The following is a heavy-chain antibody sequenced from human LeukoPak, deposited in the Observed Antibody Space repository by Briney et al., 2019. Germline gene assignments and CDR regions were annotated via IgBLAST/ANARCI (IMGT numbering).Heavy chain of an antibody. CDR1: GFTFSSYE. CDR2: ISSSGSTI. Sequence: TGGSLRLSCAASGFTFSSYEMNWVRQAPGKGLEWVSYISSSGSTIYYADSVKGRFTISRDNAKNSLYLQMNSLRAEDTAVYYCARAQLRYFDWSDYWGQGTLVTVSS. CDR3: ARAQLRYFDWSDY. J-gene: IGHJ4*02. D-gene: IGHD3-9*01. V-gene: IGHV3-48*03.